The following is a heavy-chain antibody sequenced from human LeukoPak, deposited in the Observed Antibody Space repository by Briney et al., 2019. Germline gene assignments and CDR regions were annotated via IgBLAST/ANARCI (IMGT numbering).Heavy chain of an antibody. J-gene: IGHJ4*02. D-gene: IGHD6-13*01. CDR3: ARDHFPYSRRAPDY. CDR2: IGAYNGNT. V-gene: IGHV1-18*01. Sequence: VASVKVSCKASGYTFTSYGISWVRQAPGQGLEWMGWIGAYNGNTNYAQKLQGRVTMTTDTSTSTAYMELRSLRSDDTAVYYCARDHFPYSRRAPDYWGQGTLVTVSS. CDR1: GYTFTSYG.